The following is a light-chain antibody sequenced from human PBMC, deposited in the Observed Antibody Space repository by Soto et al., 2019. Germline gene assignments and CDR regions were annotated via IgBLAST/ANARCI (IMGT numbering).Light chain of an antibody. Sequence: EIVLTQSPGTLSLSPGERATLSCRASQSVSSSYLAWYQQKPGQAPRLLIYAASSRATAIPDRFSGIGSGTDFTLTIRRLKPEDFAVYSCQQYGSSPITFGQGTRLEIK. CDR3: QQYGSSPIT. CDR2: AAS. V-gene: IGKV3-20*01. CDR1: QSVSSSY. J-gene: IGKJ5*01.